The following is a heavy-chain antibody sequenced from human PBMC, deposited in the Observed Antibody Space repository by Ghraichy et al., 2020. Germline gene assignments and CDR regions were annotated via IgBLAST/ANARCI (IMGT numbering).Heavy chain of an antibody. V-gene: IGHV3-74*01. CDR3: ARMAYYDSSGYYGYLQH. D-gene: IGHD3-22*01. J-gene: IGHJ1*01. CDR1: GFTFSSYW. CDR2: INGDGTNI. Sequence: TLSLTCAASGFTFSSYWMNWVRQAPGKGLVWVSRINGDGTNIDYADSVKGRFTISRDNAKNTLYLQMNSLRAEDTAVYYCARMAYYDSSGYYGYLQHWGQGTLVTVSS.